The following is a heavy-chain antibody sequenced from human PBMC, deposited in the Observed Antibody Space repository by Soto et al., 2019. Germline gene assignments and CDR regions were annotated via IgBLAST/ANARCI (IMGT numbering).Heavy chain of an antibody. V-gene: IGHV2-26*01. CDR1: GFSLSNARMG. CDR2: IFSNDEK. D-gene: IGHD6-19*01. J-gene: IGHJ6*02. CDR3: ARIQGSGWTYYYYYYGMDV. Sequence: GSGPTLVNPTETLTLTCTVSGFSLSNARMGVSWIRQPPGKALEWLAHIFSNDEKSYSTSLKSRLTISKDTSKSQVVLTMTNMDPVDTATYYCARIQGSGWTYYYYYYGMDVWGQGTTVTVS.